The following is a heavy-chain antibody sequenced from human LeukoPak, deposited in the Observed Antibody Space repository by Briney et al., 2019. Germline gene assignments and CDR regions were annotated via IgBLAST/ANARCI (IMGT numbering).Heavy chain of an antibody. CDR3: ARDAGYCTNGVCYTPYYYYGMDV. Sequence: ASVKVSCKASGYTFTSYGISWVRQAPGQGLEWMGWISAYNGNTNYAQKLQGRVTMTTDTSTSTAYMELRSLRSDDTAVYYCARDAGYCTNGVCYTPYYYYGMDVWGQGTTVTVSS. V-gene: IGHV1-18*01. J-gene: IGHJ6*02. CDR2: ISAYNGNT. D-gene: IGHD2-8*01. CDR1: GYTFTSYG.